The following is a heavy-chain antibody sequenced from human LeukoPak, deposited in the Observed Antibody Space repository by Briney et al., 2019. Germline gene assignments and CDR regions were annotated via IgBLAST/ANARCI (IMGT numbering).Heavy chain of an antibody. CDR2: IKQDGSEK. CDR3: ARSITMIDV. V-gene: IGHV3-7*01. Sequence: GGSLRLSCAASGFTFSSYWKSWVRQAPGKGLEWVANIKQDGSEKYYVDSVKGRFTISRDNAKNSLYLQMNSLRAEDTAVYYCARSITMIDVWGQGTTVTVSS. J-gene: IGHJ6*02. D-gene: IGHD3-22*01. CDR1: GFTFSSYW.